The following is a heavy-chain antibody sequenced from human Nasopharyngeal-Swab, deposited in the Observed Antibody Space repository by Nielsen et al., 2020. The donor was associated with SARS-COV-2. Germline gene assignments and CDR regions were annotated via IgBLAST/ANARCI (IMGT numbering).Heavy chain of an antibody. CDR1: GFTFSSYA. V-gene: IGHV3-23*01. CDR2: ISGSGGST. CDR3: AKGDDYVWGSYRYTSDPFAFDI. D-gene: IGHD3-16*02. Sequence: GGSLRLSCAASGFTFSSYAMSWVRQAPGKGLEWVSAISGSGGSTYYADSVKGRFTISRDNSKNTLYLQMNSLRAEDTAVYYCAKGDDYVWGSYRYTSDPFAFDIWGQGTMVTVSS. J-gene: IGHJ3*02.